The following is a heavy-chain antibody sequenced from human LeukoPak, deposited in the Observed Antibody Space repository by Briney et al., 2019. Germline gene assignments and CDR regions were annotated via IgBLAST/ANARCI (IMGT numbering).Heavy chain of an antibody. D-gene: IGHD3-10*01. J-gene: IGHJ6*04. CDR3: ARSSQGGLLWFGDV. CDR1: GGSISSYY. Sequence: PSETLSLTCTVSGGSISSYYWSWIRQPPGKGLEWIGYIYYSGSTNYNPSLKSRVTISVDTSKNQFSLKLSSVTAADTAVYYCARSSQGGLLWFGDVWGKGTTVTISS. V-gene: IGHV4-59*01. CDR2: IYYSGST.